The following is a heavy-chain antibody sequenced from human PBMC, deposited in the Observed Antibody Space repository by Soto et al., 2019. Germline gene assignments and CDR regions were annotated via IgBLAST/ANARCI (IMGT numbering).Heavy chain of an antibody. D-gene: IGHD3-10*01. CDR1: GGTFSSYT. CDR2: IIPILGIA. Sequence: QVQLVQSGAEVKKPGSSVKVSCKASGGTFSSYTISWVRQAPGQGLAWMGRIIPILGIANYAQKFQGRVTITADKSTSTAYRERSSLRSEDTAVYYGARDEGLLWFGDPRGQTPYYFDYWGQGTLVTVSS. V-gene: IGHV1-69*08. CDR3: ARDEGLLWFGDPRGQTPYYFDY. J-gene: IGHJ4*02.